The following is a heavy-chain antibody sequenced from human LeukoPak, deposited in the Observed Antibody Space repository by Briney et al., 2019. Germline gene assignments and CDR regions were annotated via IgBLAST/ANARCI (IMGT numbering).Heavy chain of an antibody. D-gene: IGHD2/OR15-2a*01. J-gene: IGHJ4*02. CDR2: INPSSGGT. CDR1: GFTFTGYY. CDR3: MRDWVDYLNDY. Sequence: GASVKVSCTTSGFTFTGYYIHWVRQAPGQRPEWLGWINPSSGGTDYAQKFQGRLTLTRDVSTRTAYMELISLTLDDTAVYYCMRDWVDYLNDYWGQGTLVTVSS. V-gene: IGHV1-2*02.